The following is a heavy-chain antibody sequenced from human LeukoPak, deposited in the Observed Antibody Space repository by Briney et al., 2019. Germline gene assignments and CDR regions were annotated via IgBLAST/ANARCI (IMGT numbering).Heavy chain of an antibody. V-gene: IGHV3-23*01. CDR1: GFTFSSYA. CDR2: ISGSGGST. D-gene: IGHD2-15*01. J-gene: IGHJ4*02. Sequence: GGSLRLSCAASGFTFSSYAMSWVRQAPGKGLEWVSAISGSGGSTYYADSVKGRFTISRDNSKNTLYLQMNSLRAEDTAIYYCARGYCSGGSCYGGDYWGQGTLVTVSS. CDR3: ARGYCSGGSCYGGDY.